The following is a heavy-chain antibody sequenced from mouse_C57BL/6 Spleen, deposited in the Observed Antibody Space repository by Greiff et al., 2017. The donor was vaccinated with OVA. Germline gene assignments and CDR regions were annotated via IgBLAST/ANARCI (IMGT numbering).Heavy chain of an antibody. CDR3: ARSSGSGGYFDY. Sequence: QVQLKESGPELVKPGASVKISCKASGYAFSSSWMNWVKQRPGKGLEWIGRIYPGDGDTNYNGKFKGKATLTADKSSSTAYMQLSSLTSEDSAVYFCARSSGSGGYFDYWGQGTTLTVSS. J-gene: IGHJ2*01. CDR1: GYAFSSSW. D-gene: IGHD1-1*01. V-gene: IGHV1-82*01. CDR2: IYPGDGDT.